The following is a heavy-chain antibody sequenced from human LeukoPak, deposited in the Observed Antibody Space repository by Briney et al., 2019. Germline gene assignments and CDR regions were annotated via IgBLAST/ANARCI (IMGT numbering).Heavy chain of an antibody. CDR3: ARGLGLDY. D-gene: IGHD4-11*01. V-gene: IGHV1-2*02. CDR2: INPSSGGT. Sequence: ASLKVSCKASGYSLNAYYMHWVRQTPEQGLEWMGWINPSSGGTKYAQTFQGRVTMARDTSISTTYMELSRLTSDDTAVYYCARGLGLDYWGQGTLVTVSS. J-gene: IGHJ4*02. CDR1: GYSLNAYY.